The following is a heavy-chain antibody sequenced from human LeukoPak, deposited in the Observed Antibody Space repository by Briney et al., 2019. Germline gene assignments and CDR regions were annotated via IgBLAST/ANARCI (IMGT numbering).Heavy chain of an antibody. D-gene: IGHD3-22*01. CDR1: GYTFTSYY. CDR3: ARGSPPRMYYDSSGYYSYYFDY. V-gene: IGHV1-46*01. CDR2: INPSGGST. Sequence: ASVKVSCKASGYTFTSYYMHWVRQAPGQGLEWMGIINPSGGSTSYAQKLQDRVTMTTDTSTSTAYMEVRSLRYDDTAVYYCARGSPPRMYYDSSGYYSYYFDYWGQGTLVTVSS. J-gene: IGHJ4*02.